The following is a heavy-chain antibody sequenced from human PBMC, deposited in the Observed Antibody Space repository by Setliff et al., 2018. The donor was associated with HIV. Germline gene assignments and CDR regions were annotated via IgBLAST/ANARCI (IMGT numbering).Heavy chain of an antibody. J-gene: IGHJ6*02. CDR1: GYTFTSYD. D-gene: IGHD3-22*01. V-gene: IGHV1-18*01. Sequence: ASVKVSCKASGYTFTSYDISWVRQAPGQGLEGMGWISAYNGNTNYARKLQGRVTMTTDTSTSTAYMELRSLRSDDTGVYYCAREIWDYYDSSGYYPPTDYYYGMDVWGQGTTVTVSS. CDR2: ISAYNGNT. CDR3: AREIWDYYDSSGYYPPTDYYYGMDV.